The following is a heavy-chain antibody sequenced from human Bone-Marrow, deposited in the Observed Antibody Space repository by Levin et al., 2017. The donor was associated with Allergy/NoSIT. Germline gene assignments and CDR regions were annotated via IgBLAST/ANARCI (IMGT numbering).Heavy chain of an antibody. Sequence: GGSLRLSCVASGFDLGSHSMNWVRQAPGKGLEWISYITIGGSSIYYAGSVEGRFTVSRDNAKNALFLEMHSLRVEDTAVYYCARGGEIPGAFDYWGQGTRVTVSS. J-gene: IGHJ4*02. CDR1: GFDLGSHS. CDR2: ITIGGSSI. D-gene: IGHD1-26*01. CDR3: ARGGEIPGAFDY. V-gene: IGHV3-48*01.